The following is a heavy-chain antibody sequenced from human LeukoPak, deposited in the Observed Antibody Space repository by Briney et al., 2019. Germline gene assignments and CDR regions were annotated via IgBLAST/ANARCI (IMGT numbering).Heavy chain of an antibody. Sequence: GGSLRFSCAGSGFTFGGYGMHWFRQTPGKGLEWVAVIAYDGSRAFYADSVKGRFTISRDNSKNTMSVQMDDLRAEDTAVYYCTRYNNDHFDYWGQGTLVTVSS. V-gene: IGHV3-33*01. D-gene: IGHD1-14*01. CDR1: GFTFGGYG. CDR2: IAYDGSRA. CDR3: TRYNNDHFDY. J-gene: IGHJ4*02.